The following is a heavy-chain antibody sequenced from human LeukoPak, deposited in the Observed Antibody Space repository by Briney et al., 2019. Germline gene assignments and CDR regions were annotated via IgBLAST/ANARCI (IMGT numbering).Heavy chain of an antibody. CDR1: GYTFTSYY. V-gene: IGHV1-46*01. CDR2: INPSGGST. CDR3: ARDRPPGIAAAVVGNFDP. Sequence: ASVKVSCKASGYTFTSYYMHWVRQAPGQGLEWMGIINPSGGSTSYAQKFQGRVTMTRDTSTSTVYMELSSLRSEDTAVYYCARDRPPGIAAAVVGNFDPWGQGTLVTVSP. J-gene: IGHJ5*02. D-gene: IGHD6-13*01.